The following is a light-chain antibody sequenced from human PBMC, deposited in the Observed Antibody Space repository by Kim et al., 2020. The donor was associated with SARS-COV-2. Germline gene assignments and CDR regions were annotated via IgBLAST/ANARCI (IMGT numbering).Light chain of an antibody. CDR3: QAWDSSSVV. CDR2: QDS. V-gene: IGLV3-1*01. CDR1: KLGDKY. Sequence: SGYPGQTASITCSVDKLGDKYACWYQQKPGQSPVPVSYQDSKRPSGIPERFSGSNSGNTATLTISGTQAMDEADYYCQAWDSSSVVFGGGTQLTVL. J-gene: IGLJ2*01.